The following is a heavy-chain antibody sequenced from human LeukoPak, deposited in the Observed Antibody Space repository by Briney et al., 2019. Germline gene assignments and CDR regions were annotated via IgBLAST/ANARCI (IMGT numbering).Heavy chain of an antibody. CDR3: ARGGYGDFIFDY. Sequence: PSETLSLTCAVSGYSISSGYYWGWIRQPPGKGLEWIGSIYHSGSTYYNPPLKSRVTISVDTSKNQFSLKLSSVTAADTAVYYCARGGYGDFIFDYWGQGTLVTVSS. D-gene: IGHD4-17*01. V-gene: IGHV4-38-2*01. CDR2: IYHSGST. CDR1: GYSISSGYY. J-gene: IGHJ4*02.